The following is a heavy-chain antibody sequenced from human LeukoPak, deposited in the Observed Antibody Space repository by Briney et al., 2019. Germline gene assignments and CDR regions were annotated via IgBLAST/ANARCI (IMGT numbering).Heavy chain of an antibody. V-gene: IGHV1-2*02. J-gene: IGHJ4*02. CDR2: INPNSGGT. CDR3: ARIQFIVGAAAFDY. CDR1: GYTFTGYY. Sequence: ASVKVSCKASGYTFTGYYMHWVRQAPGQGLEWMGWINPNSGGTNYAQKFQGRVTMTRDTSVNTAYMQLSRLRSDDAAVYYCARIQFIVGAAAFDYWGQGTLVTVSS. D-gene: IGHD1-26*01.